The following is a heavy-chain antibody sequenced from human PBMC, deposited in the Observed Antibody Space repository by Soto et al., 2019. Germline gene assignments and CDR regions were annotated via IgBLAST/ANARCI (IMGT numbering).Heavy chain of an antibody. D-gene: IGHD2-21*02. CDR3: ARLLEGDSVGYFYY. CDR1: GFSLSTSGVS. CDR2: LYWNDEK. Sequence: QITLKESGPALVKPTQTLTLTCAFSGFSLSTSGVSVGWIRQPPGKALEWLALLYWNDEKRYSPSLKTRLSITKDTSENQVLLTMTNVDPVDTATYHCARLLEGDSVGYFYYWGRGILVTVSS. V-gene: IGHV2-5*01. J-gene: IGHJ4*02.